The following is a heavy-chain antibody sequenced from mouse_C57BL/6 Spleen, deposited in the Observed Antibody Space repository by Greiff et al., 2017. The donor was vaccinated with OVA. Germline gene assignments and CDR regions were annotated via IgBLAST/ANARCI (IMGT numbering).Heavy chain of an antibody. Sequence: VQLQQSGAELARPGASVKMSCKASGYTFTSYTMHWVKQRPGQGLEWIGYINPSSGYTKYNQKFKDKATLTADKSSRTAYMQLSRLTSEDYAGYYYERRIYDGYYDDWGQGTTLTVSS. CDR3: ERRIYDGYYDD. CDR2: INPSSGYT. CDR1: GYTFTSYT. J-gene: IGHJ2*01. V-gene: IGHV1-4*01. D-gene: IGHD2-3*01.